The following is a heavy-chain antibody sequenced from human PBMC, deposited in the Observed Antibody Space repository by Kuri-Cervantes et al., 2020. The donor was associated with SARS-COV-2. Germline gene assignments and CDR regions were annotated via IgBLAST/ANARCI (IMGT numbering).Heavy chain of an antibody. CDR3: ARHAPRGNFDY. D-gene: IGHD2-2*01. Sequence: GESLKISCKGSGYSFTSYWISWARQMPGKGLEWMGRIDPSDSHTNYNSDSYIKYSPSFQGHVTISADKSSSTAYLQWSSLKASDTAMYYCARHAPRGNFDYWGQGTLVTASS. CDR1: GYSFTSYW. V-gene: IGHV5-10-1*01. CDR2: IDPSDSHT. J-gene: IGHJ4*02.